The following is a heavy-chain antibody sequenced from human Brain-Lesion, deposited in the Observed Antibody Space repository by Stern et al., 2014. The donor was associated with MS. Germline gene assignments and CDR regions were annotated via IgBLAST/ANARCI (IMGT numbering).Heavy chain of an antibody. CDR2: ILHSGST. CDR3: ARGRVVPGFQYYATDV. J-gene: IGHJ6*02. D-gene: IGHD2-2*01. CDR1: GGSISSGGYY. Sequence: VQLVESGPGLVKPSQTLSLSCTVSGGSISSGGYYWSWIRQPAGKGLEWIGRILHSGSTSYTPPLKSRVTISIDTPKNQFSLRLNSMTAADTAVYYCARGRVVPGFQYYATDVWGQGTTVIVSS. V-gene: IGHV4-61*02.